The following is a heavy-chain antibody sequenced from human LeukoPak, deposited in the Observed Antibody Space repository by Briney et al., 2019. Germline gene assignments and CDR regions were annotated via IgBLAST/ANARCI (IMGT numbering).Heavy chain of an antibody. J-gene: IGHJ4*02. CDR3: ARGYCRGDRCYYFDY. CDR2: INWNGGSI. D-gene: IGHD2-15*01. V-gene: IGHV3-20*04. CDR1: GFNFDDYG. Sequence: GGSLRLSCAASGFNFDDYGMSWVRQAPGKGLEWVSGINWNGGSIGYADSVKGRFTISRDSAKNSLYLQMSGLRAEDTALYYCARGYCRGDRCYYFDYWGQGTLVTVSS.